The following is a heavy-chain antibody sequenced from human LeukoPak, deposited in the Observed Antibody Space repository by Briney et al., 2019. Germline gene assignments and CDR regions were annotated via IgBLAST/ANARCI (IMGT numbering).Heavy chain of an antibody. Sequence: ASVTVSCKASGYTFTGYYMHWVRQAPGQGLEWMGWINPNSGGTNYAQKFQGRVTMTRDTSISTAYMELSRLRSDDTAVYYCARVVSTMIVVVYFDPWGQGTLVTVSS. D-gene: IGHD3-22*01. CDR1: GYTFTGYY. J-gene: IGHJ5*02. CDR3: ARVVSTMIVVVYFDP. V-gene: IGHV1-2*02. CDR2: INPNSGGT.